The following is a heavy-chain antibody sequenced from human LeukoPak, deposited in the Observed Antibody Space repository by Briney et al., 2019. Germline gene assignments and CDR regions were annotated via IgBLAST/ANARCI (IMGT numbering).Heavy chain of an antibody. CDR3: AREGSSSSSWLSAFDI. CDR2: ISTSSIYI. D-gene: IGHD6-6*01. CDR1: GFTFDDYG. Sequence: PGGSLRLSCAASGFTFDDYGLSWVRQAPGKGLEWVSSISTSSIYIYYADSMKGRFTISRDNAKNSLYLQMNSLRAEDTALYYCAREGSSSSSWLSAFDIWGQGTMVTVSS. V-gene: IGHV3-21*04. J-gene: IGHJ3*02.